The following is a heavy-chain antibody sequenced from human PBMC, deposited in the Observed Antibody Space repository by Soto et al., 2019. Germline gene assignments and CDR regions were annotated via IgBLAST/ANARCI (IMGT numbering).Heavy chain of an antibody. CDR1: GFTFSTYA. CDR3: AKGRGSGYYYYYYGMDV. J-gene: IGHJ6*02. CDR2: IGGRGGST. D-gene: IGHD3-22*01. V-gene: IGHV3-23*01. Sequence: GGSLRLSCAASGFTFSTYAMSWVRQTPGKGLEWVSSIGGRGGSTYYADSVKGRFTISGDNSKNTLYLQMNSLGAEDTAVYYCAKGRGSGYYYYYYGMDVWGQGTAVTVSS.